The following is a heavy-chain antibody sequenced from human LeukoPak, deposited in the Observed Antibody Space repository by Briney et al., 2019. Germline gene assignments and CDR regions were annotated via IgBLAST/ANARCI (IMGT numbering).Heavy chain of an antibody. V-gene: IGHV4-39*01. CDR1: GGSISSYY. J-gene: IGHJ5*02. D-gene: IGHD3-3*01. CDR3: ARLLGLPGITIPRNWFDP. CDR2: IYYSGST. Sequence: SETLSLTCTVSGGSISSYYWGWIRQPPGKGLEWIGSIYYSGSTYYNPSLKSRVTISVDTSKNQFSLKLSSVTAADTAVYYCARLLGLPGITIPRNWFDPWGQGTLVTVSS.